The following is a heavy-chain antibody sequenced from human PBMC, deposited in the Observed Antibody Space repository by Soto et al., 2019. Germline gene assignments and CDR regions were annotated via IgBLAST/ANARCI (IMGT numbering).Heavy chain of an antibody. J-gene: IGHJ6*02. V-gene: IGHV1-69*01. CDR2: IIPIFGTA. Sequence: QVQLVQSGAEVKKPGSSVKVSCKASGGTFSSYAISWVRQAPGQGLEWMGGIIPIFGTANYAQKLQGRVTITADEATGTDYMELSSLRCEDTAVYYCARADSSGYYLWYYYYYGIDVWGQGTTVTVSS. D-gene: IGHD3-22*01. CDR1: GGTFSSYA. CDR3: ARADSSGYYLWYYYYYGIDV.